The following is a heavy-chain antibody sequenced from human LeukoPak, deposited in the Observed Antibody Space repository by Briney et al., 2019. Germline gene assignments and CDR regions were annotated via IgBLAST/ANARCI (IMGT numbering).Heavy chain of an antibody. V-gene: IGHV1-2*02. D-gene: IGHD6-13*01. J-gene: IGHJ4*02. Sequence: GASVKVSCKASGYTFTGYYMHWVRQAPGQGLEWMGWINPNSGGTNYAQKFQGRVTMTRDTSISTAYMELSRLSSVTAADTAVYYCARGGDYYSSSWHRVDYWGQGTLVTVSS. CDR1: GYTFTGYY. CDR3: ARGGDYYSSSWHRVDY. CDR2: INPNSGGT.